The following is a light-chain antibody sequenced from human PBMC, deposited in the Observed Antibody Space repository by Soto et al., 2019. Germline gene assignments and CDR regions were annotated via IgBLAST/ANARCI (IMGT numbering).Light chain of an antibody. CDR1: QSVGSS. Sequence: DIQMTQSPSTLSASVGDRVSITCRASQSVGSSLAWYQQRPGKAPKLLIFDASTLESGVPSKFSGSGSDTEFTLTISSLQPDDSATYYCQQYNTYGLTFGGGTKVEIK. J-gene: IGKJ4*02. CDR3: QQYNTYGLT. CDR2: DAS. V-gene: IGKV1-5*01.